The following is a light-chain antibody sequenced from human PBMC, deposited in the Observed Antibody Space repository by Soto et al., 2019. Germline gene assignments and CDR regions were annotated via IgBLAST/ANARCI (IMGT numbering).Light chain of an antibody. J-gene: IGKJ5*01. V-gene: IGKV1-9*01. CDR1: QGISSY. CDR3: QQLNSYPIT. CDR2: AAS. Sequence: DIQLTQSPSFLSASVGDRVTITCRASQGISSYLAWYQQKPGKAPKLLIYAASTLQSGVPSRFSGSGSGTEFTLTISMLQPEDFATYYCQQLNSYPITFGQGTRLEIK.